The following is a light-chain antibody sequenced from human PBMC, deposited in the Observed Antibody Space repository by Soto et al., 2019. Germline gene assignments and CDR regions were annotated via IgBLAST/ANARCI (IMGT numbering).Light chain of an antibody. Sequence: DIQLTQSPSFLSASVGDRVTISCRAGQDVSRFLAWYQQKPGKAPNLLIYAASTLQSGVPSRFSGSGSGTEFTLTISSLQPEDFATYYCQQLNSYVFTFGPGTKVDIK. J-gene: IGKJ3*01. V-gene: IGKV1-9*01. CDR2: AAS. CDR1: QDVSRF. CDR3: QQLNSYVFT.